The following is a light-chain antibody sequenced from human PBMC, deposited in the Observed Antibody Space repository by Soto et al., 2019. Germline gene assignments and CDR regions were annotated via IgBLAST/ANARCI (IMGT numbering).Light chain of an antibody. CDR3: QQRSNWPIT. V-gene: IGKV3-11*01. Sequence: EIVLTQSPATLSLSPGERATLSCRTSQSVSSSFAWYQQKPGRAPRLLIYDASNRATGIPARFIGSGSGTDFTLNISSLEPEDFAVYYCQQRSNWPITFGQGTRLEIK. CDR2: DAS. J-gene: IGKJ5*01. CDR1: QSVSSS.